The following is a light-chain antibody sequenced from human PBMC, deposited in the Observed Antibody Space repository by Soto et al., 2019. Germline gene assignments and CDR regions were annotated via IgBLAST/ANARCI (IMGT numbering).Light chain of an antibody. Sequence: LVLTQSPATLSLSPGERATLSCRASQSVSSNLAWYQQKPGQAPRLLIYGASTRATGIPARFSGSGSGTDLTINISRLEPEDGVVYDCQQYGGSPITFGQGTRLEIK. CDR2: GAS. J-gene: IGKJ5*01. CDR1: QSVSSN. V-gene: IGKV3-20*01. CDR3: QQYGGSPIT.